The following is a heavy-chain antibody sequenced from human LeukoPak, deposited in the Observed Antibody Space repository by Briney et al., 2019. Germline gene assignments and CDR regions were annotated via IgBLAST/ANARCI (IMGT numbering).Heavy chain of an antibody. Sequence: HPGGSLRLSCAASGFTFDDYAMHWVRQAPGKGLEWVSGMSWNSGSIGYADSVKGRFTISRDNAKNSLYLQMNSLRAEDTALYYCAKDSYSSSWYAAAFDYWGQGTLVTVSS. D-gene: IGHD6-13*01. V-gene: IGHV3-9*01. CDR2: MSWNSGSI. J-gene: IGHJ4*02. CDR3: AKDSYSSSWYAAAFDY. CDR1: GFTFDDYA.